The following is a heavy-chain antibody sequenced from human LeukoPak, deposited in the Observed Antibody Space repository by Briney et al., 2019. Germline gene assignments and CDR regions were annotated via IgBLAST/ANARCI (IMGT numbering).Heavy chain of an antibody. CDR3: ARHGYDTGNYLAHFDY. J-gene: IGHJ4*02. CDR2: IYTSGST. D-gene: IGHD3-9*01. V-gene: IGHV4-61*02. Sequence: SQTLSLTCTVSGGSISSGSYYWSWIRQPAGKGLEWIGRIYTSGSTNYNPSLKSRVTISVDTSKNQFSLKLTSMTAADTAVYYCARHGYDTGNYLAHFDYWGQGTLVTVSS. CDR1: GGSISSGSYY.